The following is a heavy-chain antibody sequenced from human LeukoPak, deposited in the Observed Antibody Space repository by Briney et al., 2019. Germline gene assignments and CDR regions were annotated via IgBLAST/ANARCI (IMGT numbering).Heavy chain of an antibody. J-gene: IGHJ4*02. CDR2: IKQDGNEK. V-gene: IGHV3-7*01. CDR3: ATSTLILRLIFDY. D-gene: IGHD4-17*01. Sequence: GGSLRLSCAASGFTFTTYWMSWVRQAPGKGLEWVANIKQDGNEKYYVDSVKGRFTISRDNAKNSRYLQMNSLRVEDTAVYYCATSTLILRLIFDYWGQGTLVTVSS. CDR1: GFTFTTYW.